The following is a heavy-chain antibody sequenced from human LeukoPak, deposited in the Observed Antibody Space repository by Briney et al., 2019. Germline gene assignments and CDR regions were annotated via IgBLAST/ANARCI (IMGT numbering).Heavy chain of an antibody. CDR2: IRYDGSNK. Sequence: GGSLRLSCAASGFTFSSYGMHWVRQAPGKGLEWVAFIRYDGSNKYYADSVKGRFTISRDNSKNTLYLQMNSLRAEDTAVYYCARDQRLVGATVFDYWGQGTLVTVSS. CDR3: ARDQRLVGATVFDY. J-gene: IGHJ4*02. D-gene: IGHD1-26*01. CDR1: GFTFSSYG. V-gene: IGHV3-30*02.